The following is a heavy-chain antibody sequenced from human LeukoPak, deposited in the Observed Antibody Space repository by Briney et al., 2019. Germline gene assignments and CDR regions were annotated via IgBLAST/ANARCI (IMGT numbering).Heavy chain of an antibody. D-gene: IGHD5-18*01. J-gene: IGHJ4*02. Sequence: GRSLRLSCAASGFTFSSYGMHWVRQAPGKGLEWVAVISYDGSNKYYADSVKGRFTISRDNSKNTLYLQMNSLRAEDTAVYYCAKDVTAMVRARYYFDYWGQGTLVTVSS. CDR2: ISYDGSNK. CDR1: GFTFSSYG. CDR3: AKDVTAMVRARYYFDY. V-gene: IGHV3-30*18.